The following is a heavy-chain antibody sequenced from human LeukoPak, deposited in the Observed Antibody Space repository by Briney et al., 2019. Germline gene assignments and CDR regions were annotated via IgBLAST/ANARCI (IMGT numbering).Heavy chain of an antibody. V-gene: IGHV4-4*02. CDR3: ARGMWFDTLFSTFDV. Sequence: PSATLSLTCSVSGDSISSRKWWTWVRQTPEKGLEWIGGIFHTGSTNYNPSVESRVTISIDKSKNQFSLMLKSVTAADTALYYCARGMWFDTLFSTFDVWGQGTMVSVSS. D-gene: IGHD3-10*01. J-gene: IGHJ3*01. CDR2: IFHTGST. CDR1: GDSISSRKW.